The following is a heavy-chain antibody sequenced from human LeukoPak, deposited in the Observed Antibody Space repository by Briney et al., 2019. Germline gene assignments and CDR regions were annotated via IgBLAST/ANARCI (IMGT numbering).Heavy chain of an antibody. CDR3: ARTTGILTIGY. J-gene: IGHJ4*02. CDR1: GGSISSSSYY. CDR2: IYYSGST. D-gene: IGHD3-9*01. Sequence: SETLSLTCTVSGGSISSSSYYWGWIRQPPGKGLEWIGSIYYSGSTYYNPSLKSRVTISVDTSKNQFSLKLSSVTAADTAVYYCARTTGILTIGYWGQGTLVTVSS. V-gene: IGHV4-39*01.